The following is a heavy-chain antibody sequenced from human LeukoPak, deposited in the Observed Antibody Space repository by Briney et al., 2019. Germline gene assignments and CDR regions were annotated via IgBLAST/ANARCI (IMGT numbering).Heavy chain of an antibody. Sequence: ASVKVSCKASGYTFTCYGISWVRQAPGQGLEWMGWISAYNGNTNYAQKLQGRVTMTTDTSTSTAYMELKSLRSDDTAVYYCAVTPNRHNGHLGNYFDYWGQGTLVTVSS. D-gene: IGHD1-14*01. CDR3: AVTPNRHNGHLGNYFDY. J-gene: IGHJ4*02. CDR1: GYTFTCYG. CDR2: ISAYNGNT. V-gene: IGHV1-18*01.